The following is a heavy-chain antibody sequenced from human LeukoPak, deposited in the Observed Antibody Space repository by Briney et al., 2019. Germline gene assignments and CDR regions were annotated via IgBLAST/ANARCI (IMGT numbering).Heavy chain of an antibody. CDR3: ARHIYSSSWYSAFDI. V-gene: IGHV4-39*01. Sequence: SETLSLTCTVSGGSISSSSYYWGWIRQPPGKGLEWIGSIYYSGSTYYNPSLKSRVTISVDTSKNQFSLKLSSVTAADTAVYYCARHIYSSSWYSAFDIWGQGTMVTVSS. J-gene: IGHJ3*02. D-gene: IGHD6-13*01. CDR1: GGSISSSSYY. CDR2: IYYSGST.